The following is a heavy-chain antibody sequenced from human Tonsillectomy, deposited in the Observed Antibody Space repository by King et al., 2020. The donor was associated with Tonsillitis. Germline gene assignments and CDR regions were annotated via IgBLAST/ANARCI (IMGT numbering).Heavy chain of an antibody. V-gene: IGHV4-34*01. CDR2: INHSGST. J-gene: IGHJ4*02. D-gene: IGHD6-13*01. Sequence: VQLQQGGAGLLKPSETLSLTCAVYGGSFSGYYWTWIRQPPGKGLEWIGEINHSGSTNYNPSLTSRVTISVDTSKNQFSLKLSSLPAADTAVYYCSVPKYNSSWYYFDYWGQGTLVTVSS. CDR3: SVPKYNSSWYYFDY. CDR1: GGSFSGYY.